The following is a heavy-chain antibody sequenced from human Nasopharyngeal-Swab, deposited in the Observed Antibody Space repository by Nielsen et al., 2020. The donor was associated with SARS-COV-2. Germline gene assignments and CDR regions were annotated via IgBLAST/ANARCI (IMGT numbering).Heavy chain of an antibody. D-gene: IGHD5-12*01. CDR3: ARGKRRGYSGYEQTLGVFDY. J-gene: IGHJ4*02. CDR1: GVSSSNYY. Sequence: GSLRLSCTVSGVSSSNYYWNWIRQPPGKGLDWIGYIDHSGRTNYNPSLKSRVTISVDTSKNQFSLKLSSVTAADTAVYYCARGKRRGYSGYEQTLGVFDYWGQGTLVTVSS. CDR2: IDHSGRT. V-gene: IGHV4-59*12.